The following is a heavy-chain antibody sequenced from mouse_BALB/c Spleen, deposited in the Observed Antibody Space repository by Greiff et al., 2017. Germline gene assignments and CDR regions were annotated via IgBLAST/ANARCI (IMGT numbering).Heavy chain of an antibody. V-gene: IGHV2-9*02. CDR1: GFSLTSYG. CDR3: ARLPYYYAMDY. D-gene: IGHD5-1*01. CDR2: IWAGGST. Sequence: QVQLQQSGPGLVQPSQSLSITCTVSGFSLTSYGVHWVRQPPGKGLEWLGVIWAGGSTNYNSALMSRLSISKDNSKSQVFLKMNSLQTDDTAMYYCARLPYYYAMDYWGQGTSVTVSS. J-gene: IGHJ4*01.